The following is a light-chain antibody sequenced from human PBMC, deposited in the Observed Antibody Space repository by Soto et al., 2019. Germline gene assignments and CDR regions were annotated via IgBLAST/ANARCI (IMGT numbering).Light chain of an antibody. V-gene: IGLV2-14*01. CDR3: SSYTSSSTVV. CDR2: DVS. J-gene: IGLJ2*01. Sequence: QSVLTQPASVSGSPGQSITISCTGTSSDVGGYNYVSWYQQHPGKAPKLMIYDVSNRPSGVSNRFSGSKSGNTASLTISEVQAEDESDYYCSSYTSSSTVVFGGGTKLTVL. CDR1: SSDVGGYNY.